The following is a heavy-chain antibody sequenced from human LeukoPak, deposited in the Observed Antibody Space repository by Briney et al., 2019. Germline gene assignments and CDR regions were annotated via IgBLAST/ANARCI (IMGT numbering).Heavy chain of an antibody. V-gene: IGHV3-23*01. CDR1: GFTFDSYG. CDR3: AKDLSGGIIMPRGVVSEGFDY. Sequence: GGSLRLSRAASGFTFDSYGMTWVRQAPGKGLEWVSIISGTGATTYYADSVEGRFTISRDNSKNTMYLQMSGLRADDTAVYYCAKDLSGGIIMPRGVVSEGFDYWGRGTLVTVSS. D-gene: IGHD3-10*01. CDR2: ISGTGATT. J-gene: IGHJ4*02.